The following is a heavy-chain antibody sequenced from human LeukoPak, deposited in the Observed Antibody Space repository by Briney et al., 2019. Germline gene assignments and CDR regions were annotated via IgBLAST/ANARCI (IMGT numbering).Heavy chain of an antibody. V-gene: IGHV3-7*01. Sequence: TGGSLRLSCTVSGFTVSSNSMSWVRQAPGKGLEWVANIKQDGGDKYYVDSVKGRFTISRDNAKNSLYLQMNSLRAEDTAVYFCARDQPLTVSSWGYFYYYLDVWGRGTTVTVSS. J-gene: IGHJ6*03. CDR2: IKQDGGDK. CDR1: GFTVSSNS. CDR3: ARDQPLTVSSWGYFYYYLDV. D-gene: IGHD4-17*01.